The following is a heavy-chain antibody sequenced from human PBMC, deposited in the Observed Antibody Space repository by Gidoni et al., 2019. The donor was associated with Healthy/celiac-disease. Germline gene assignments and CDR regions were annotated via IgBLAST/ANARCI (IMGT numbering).Heavy chain of an antibody. CDR1: VGSLSSGSYY. CDR3: ARVPLSYYYGMDV. V-gene: IGHV4-61*01. Sequence: QVQLQESRPGLVKPSETLSRTCTVPVGSLSSGSYYWSWLRQPPGKGVEWIGYIYYSGSTNYNPSLKSRVTISVDTSKNQFSLKLSSVTAADTAVYYCARVPLSYYYGMDVWGQGTTVTVSS. J-gene: IGHJ6*02. CDR2: IYYSGST.